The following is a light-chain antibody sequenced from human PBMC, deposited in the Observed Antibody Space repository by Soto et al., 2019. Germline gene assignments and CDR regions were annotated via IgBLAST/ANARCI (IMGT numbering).Light chain of an antibody. CDR1: QSISSW. CDR2: KPS. V-gene: IGKV1-5*03. Sequence: DIQMTQSPSTLSASVGDRVTITCRASQSISSWLAWYQQKPGKAPKLLIYKPSSLESGVPSRLSGSGSGTEFTLTISRLQPDDFTTYYCQQYNSYSVTFGGGTKVEIK. J-gene: IGKJ4*01. CDR3: QQYNSYSVT.